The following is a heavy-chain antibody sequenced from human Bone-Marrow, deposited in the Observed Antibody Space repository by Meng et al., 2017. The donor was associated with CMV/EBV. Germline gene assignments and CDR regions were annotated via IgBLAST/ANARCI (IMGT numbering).Heavy chain of an antibody. CDR1: GSTFSSYA. J-gene: IGHJ4*02. V-gene: IGHV3-30-3*01. CDR2: ISYDGSNK. D-gene: IGHD6-6*01. CDR3: ARGASKSSSCDY. Sequence: GESLKISCASSGSTFSSYAMHWVRQALGKGLEWVAVISYDGSNKYYADSVKGRFTIARDNSRTTLYLQMNSLRAEDTAVYYCARGASKSSSCDYWGQGTLVTVPS.